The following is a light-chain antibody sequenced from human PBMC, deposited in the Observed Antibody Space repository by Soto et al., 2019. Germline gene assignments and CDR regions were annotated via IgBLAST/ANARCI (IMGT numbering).Light chain of an antibody. J-gene: IGKJ5*01. CDR2: GAS. CDR3: QQYYRSSIT. Sequence: IVVTQYKATLSVSPGERATLSCRASQSVSSNLAWYQQKPGQAPRLLIYGASTRATGIPARFSGSGSGTEFTLTISSLQPDDFATYYCQQYYRSSITFGQGTRLEIK. CDR1: QSVSSN. V-gene: IGKV3-15*01.